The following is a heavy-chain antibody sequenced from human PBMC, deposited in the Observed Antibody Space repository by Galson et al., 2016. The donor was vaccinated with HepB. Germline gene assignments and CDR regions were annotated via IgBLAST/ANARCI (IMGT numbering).Heavy chain of an antibody. V-gene: IGHV3-23*01. CDR1: GFTFRTYT. CDR2: ISGGGGST. Sequence: SLRLSCAASGFTFRTYTMSWVRQAPGKGLEWVSGISGGGGSTYYADSVKGRLTISRDNPKNMVYLQIHSLRVEDTAVYFCAKDRYCGGGACSWSYFDLWGRGVQVTASS. D-gene: IGHD2-15*01. CDR3: AKDRYCGGGACSWSYFDL. J-gene: IGHJ4*02.